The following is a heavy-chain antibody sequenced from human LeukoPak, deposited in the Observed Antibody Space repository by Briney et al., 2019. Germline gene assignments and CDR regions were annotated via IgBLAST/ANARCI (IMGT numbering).Heavy chain of an antibody. CDR1: GYTFTGYY. CDR3: ARLRRGAAADV. D-gene: IGHD6-13*01. Sequence: ASVKVSCKASGYTFTGYYLHWVRQAPGQGLEWMGWINPISGVTGSAQKFQGRVTMTRDKSISTVYMELSRLTSDDTAIYFCARLRRGAAADVWGQGTTVTVSS. CDR2: INPISGVT. V-gene: IGHV1-2*02. J-gene: IGHJ6*02.